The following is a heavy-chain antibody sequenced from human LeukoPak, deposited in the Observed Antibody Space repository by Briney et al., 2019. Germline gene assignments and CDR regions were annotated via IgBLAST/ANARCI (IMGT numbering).Heavy chain of an antibody. D-gene: IGHD3-10*01. CDR2: ISSSSSYI. Sequence: PGGSLRLSCAASGFTFDDYGMSWVRQAPGKGLEWVSSISSSSSYIYYADSVKGRFTISRDNAKNSLYLQMNSLRAEDTAVYYCARDRALDSDFDYWGQGTLVTVSS. J-gene: IGHJ4*02. CDR1: GFTFDDYG. CDR3: ARDRALDSDFDY. V-gene: IGHV3-21*04.